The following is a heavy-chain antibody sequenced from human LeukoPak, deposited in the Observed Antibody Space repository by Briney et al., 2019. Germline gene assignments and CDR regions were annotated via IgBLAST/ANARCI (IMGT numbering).Heavy chain of an antibody. D-gene: IGHD6-19*01. J-gene: IGHJ4*02. CDR3: VRHTVTGYYFDY. CDR1: GFTVSSNY. V-gene: IGHV3-66*04. CDR2: FYSGGDT. Sequence: PGGSLRLSCAASGFTVSSNYMSWVRQAPGKGLEWVSVFYSGGDTYYADSVKGRFTISRDNSKNTLYLQMNSLRAEDTAVYYCVRHTVTGYYFDYWGQGTLVTVSS.